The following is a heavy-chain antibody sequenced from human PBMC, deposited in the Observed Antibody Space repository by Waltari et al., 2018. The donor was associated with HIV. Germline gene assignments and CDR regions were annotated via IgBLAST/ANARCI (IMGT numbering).Heavy chain of an antibody. Sequence: EVQLVESGGGLVKPGGSLRLSCAASVFTFSNAWMSWVRQAPGKGLEWVGRIKSKTAGGTTDYAAPVKGRFIISRDDSKNTLYLQMNSLKDEDTAVYYCTTAGSTGTTRGYWGQGTLVTVSS. D-gene: IGHD1-1*01. CDR3: TTAGSTGTTRGY. CDR1: VFTFSNAW. V-gene: IGHV3-15*01. CDR2: IKSKTAGGTT. J-gene: IGHJ4*02.